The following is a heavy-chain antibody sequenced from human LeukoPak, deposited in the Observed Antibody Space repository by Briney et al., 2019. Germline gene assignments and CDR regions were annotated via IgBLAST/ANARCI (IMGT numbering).Heavy chain of an antibody. CDR1: GYSSTCYW. D-gene: IGHD3-22*01. CDR3: ATRYYYDSSGSGLYGMDV. Sequence: GQSLNISCKGSGYSSTCYWIGGVREMAGKGLGWMGIIYRGDSDTRSSTSFQGQVTISADKYIRTTYLQWSSLKASDTAMHYCATRYYYDSSGSGLYGMDVWGQRTTVT. CDR2: IYRGDSDT. J-gene: IGHJ6*02. V-gene: IGHV5-51*01.